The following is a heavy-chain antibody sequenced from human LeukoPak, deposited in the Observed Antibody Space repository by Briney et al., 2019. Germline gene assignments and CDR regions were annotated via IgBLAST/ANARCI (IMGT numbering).Heavy chain of an antibody. J-gene: IGHJ4*02. V-gene: IGHV3-15*07. CDR1: GFTFSDAW. CDR2: IKRKTDGGTT. D-gene: IGHD7-27*01. Sequence: TGGSLRLSCAASGFTFSDAWMNWVRQAPGKGLEWVGRIKRKTDGGTTDYAAPVKGRFTILRDDSKNTLYLQMNSLKTEDTAVYYCTTGNWGPYWGQGTLVTVSS. CDR3: TTGNWGPY.